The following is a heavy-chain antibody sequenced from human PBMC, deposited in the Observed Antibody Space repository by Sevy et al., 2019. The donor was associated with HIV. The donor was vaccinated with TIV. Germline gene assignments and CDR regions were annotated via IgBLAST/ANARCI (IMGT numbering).Heavy chain of an antibody. CDR3: VRDFDKDDSGYSDWFDS. D-gene: IGHD3-22*01. CDR1: GFSFSIYW. Sequence: GGSLRLSCAASGFSFSIYWMSWVRLAPGKGLEWVASQKEDGSERKYVDSVKGRFIISRDNAKNALYLQMNSLRAEDTAVYYCVRDFDKDDSGYSDWFDSWGQGTLVTVSS. CDR2: QKEDGSER. J-gene: IGHJ5*01. V-gene: IGHV3-7*01.